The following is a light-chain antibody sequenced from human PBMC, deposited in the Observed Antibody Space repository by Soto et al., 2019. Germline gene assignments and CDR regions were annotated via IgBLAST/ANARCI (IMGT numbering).Light chain of an antibody. Sequence: IVLTQSPATLSLSPGERATLSCRTSQNVDSYLAWYQQKPGQAPRLLIYDASHRATGIPARFSGSGSGTDFTLTISSLEPEDFAVYYCQQRSNWPLFTFGPGTKVDIK. CDR3: QQRSNWPLFT. V-gene: IGKV3-11*01. CDR2: DAS. CDR1: QNVDSY. J-gene: IGKJ3*01.